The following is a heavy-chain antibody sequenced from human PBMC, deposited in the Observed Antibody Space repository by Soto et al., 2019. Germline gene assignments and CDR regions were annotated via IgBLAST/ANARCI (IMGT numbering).Heavy chain of an antibody. CDR2: IYYRGNA. CDR3: ASSVRERRGYYSKNMDV. D-gene: IGHD3-10*01. Sequence: SETLSLTCSVSDDSINSDKYYWGWIRQPPGKGLEWIGSIYYRGNAYYNPSLQTRVTISLDKSKSQFSLKLNSVTAADSAVYYCASSVRERRGYYSKNMDVWGKGTTVTVSS. CDR1: DDSINSDKYY. V-gene: IGHV4-39*01. J-gene: IGHJ6*03.